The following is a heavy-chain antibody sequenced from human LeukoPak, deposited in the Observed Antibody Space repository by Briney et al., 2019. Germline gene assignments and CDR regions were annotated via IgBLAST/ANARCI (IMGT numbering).Heavy chain of an antibody. CDR3: AREDHYYDSSGYSPRAQYNRFDP. CDR2: TYYRSKWYN. CDR1: GDSVSSNSAA. D-gene: IGHD3-22*01. V-gene: IGHV6-1*01. J-gene: IGHJ5*02. Sequence: SQTLSLTSAISGDSVSSNSAAWNWIRQSPSRGLEWLGRTYYRSKWYNDYAVSVKSRITINPDTSKNQFSLQLNSVTPEDTAVYYCAREDHYYDSSGYSPRAQYNRFDPWGQGTLVTVSS.